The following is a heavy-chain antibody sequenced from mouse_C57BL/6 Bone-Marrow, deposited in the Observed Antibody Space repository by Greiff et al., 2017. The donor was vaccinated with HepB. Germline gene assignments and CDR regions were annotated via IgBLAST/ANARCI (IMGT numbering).Heavy chain of an antibody. CDR3: ARSLTYDGYHWFAY. V-gene: IGHV2-9-1*01. CDR1: GFPFTSYA. J-gene: IGHJ3*01. CDR2: IWTGGGT. D-gene: IGHD2-3*01. Sequence: VQLQESGPGLVAPSQRLSITCPVSGFPFTSYAISWVRQPPGKGLEWLGVIWTGGGTNYNSALKSRLSISKDNANSQVYLKMNSLPTDDTARYYWARSLTYDGYHWFAYWGQGTLVTVAA.